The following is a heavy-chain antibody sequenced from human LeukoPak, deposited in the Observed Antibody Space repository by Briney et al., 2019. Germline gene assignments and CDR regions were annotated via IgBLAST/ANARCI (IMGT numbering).Heavy chain of an antibody. J-gene: IGHJ6*02. CDR1: GYTFTGYY. V-gene: IGHV1-2*02. CDR3: ARTSVEVGQNYYGMDV. Sequence: ASVKVSCKASGYTFTGYYMHWVRQAPGQGLEYMGWINPNSGGTKSAQKFQGRVTMTRDTSISTGYMELGGLASDDAAVYYCARTSVEVGQNYYGMDVWGQGTTVTVSS. D-gene: IGHD3-22*01. CDR2: INPNSGGT.